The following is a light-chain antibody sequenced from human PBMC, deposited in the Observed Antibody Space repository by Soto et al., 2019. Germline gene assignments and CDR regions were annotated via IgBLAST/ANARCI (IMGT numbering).Light chain of an antibody. V-gene: IGKV3-15*01. Sequence: EIVMTQSPAPLSVSPGERATLSCRASQSVSSNLAWYQQKPGQAPRLLIYGASTRATGIPARFSGSGSGTEFTLTISSLQAEEFAVYYCQQYAGSLGGGTKVDIK. CDR2: GAS. J-gene: IGKJ4*02. CDR3: QQYAGS. CDR1: QSVSSN.